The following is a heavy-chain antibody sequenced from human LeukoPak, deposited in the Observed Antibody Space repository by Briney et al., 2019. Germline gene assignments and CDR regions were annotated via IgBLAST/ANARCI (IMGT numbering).Heavy chain of an antibody. CDR3: ASGSIVGVLWG. V-gene: IGHV4-59*01. CDR1: GDSISSFY. Sequence: SETLSLTCTVSGDSISSFYWTWIRLPPGKGLEWIGYIYYSGSTNYNPSLKSRVTMSVDTSKNQFSLKLSSVTAADTAVYYCASGSIVGVLWGWGQGTLVTVSS. D-gene: IGHD1-26*01. J-gene: IGHJ4*02. CDR2: IYYSGST.